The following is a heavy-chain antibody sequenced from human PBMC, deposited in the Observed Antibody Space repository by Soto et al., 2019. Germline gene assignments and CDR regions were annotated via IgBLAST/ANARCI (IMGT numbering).Heavy chain of an antibody. CDR2: INHSGST. D-gene: IGHD1-26*01. CDR3: ARGSALGAPPRYNWFDP. Sequence: SETLSLTSAVYGGSFSGYYWSWIRQPPAKGLEWIREINHSGSTNYNPSLKSRVTISVDTSKNQFSLKLSSVTAADTAVYYCARGSALGAPPRYNWFDPWGQGTLVTVS. V-gene: IGHV4-34*01. CDR1: GGSFSGYY. J-gene: IGHJ5*02.